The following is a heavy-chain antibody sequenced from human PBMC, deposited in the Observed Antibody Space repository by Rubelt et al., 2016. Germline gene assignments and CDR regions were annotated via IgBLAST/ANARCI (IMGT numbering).Heavy chain of an antibody. CDR2: ISGSGSST. Sequence: EVQLVESGGGLVKPWGSLRLSCEASGFTFSSYALTWVRQAPGKGLEWVSSISGSGSSTYYADSVRGRFTISRDKSINTLDLKLNSLRAEDTAVYYCARDRAVAGTWGQGTLVTVSS. V-gene: IGHV3-23*04. J-gene: IGHJ4*02. CDR1: GFTFSSYA. D-gene: IGHD6-19*01. CDR3: ARDRAVAGT.